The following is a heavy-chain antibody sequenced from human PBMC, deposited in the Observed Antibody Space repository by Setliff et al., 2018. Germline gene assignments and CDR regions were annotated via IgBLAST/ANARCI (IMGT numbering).Heavy chain of an antibody. V-gene: IGHV1-46*01. CDR2: IKPGIDTA. D-gene: IGHD1-1*01. CDR1: GDTFVSYY. CDR3: ARDVTGTYNGRLEY. J-gene: IGHJ4*02. Sequence: ASVKVSCKTSGDTFVSYYVHWVRQAPGQGLEWMGLIKPGIDTATYAQKFQGRVTMTRDTSAKIVFMELNGLRSDDTAVYYCARDVTGTYNGRLEYWGLGTLVTV.